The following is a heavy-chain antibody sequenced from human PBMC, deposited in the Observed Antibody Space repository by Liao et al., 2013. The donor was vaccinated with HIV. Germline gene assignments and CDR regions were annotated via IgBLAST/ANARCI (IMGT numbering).Heavy chain of an antibody. J-gene: IGHJ6*03. CDR2: GSI. V-gene: IGHV4-34*13. Sequence: GSIKYSPSLKSRVTISVDTSRNQFSLKLSSVTAADTAVYYCARGRDDYGDYGDPNYYMDVWGKGTTVTVSS. CDR3: ARGRDDYGDYGDPNYYMDV. D-gene: IGHD4-17*01.